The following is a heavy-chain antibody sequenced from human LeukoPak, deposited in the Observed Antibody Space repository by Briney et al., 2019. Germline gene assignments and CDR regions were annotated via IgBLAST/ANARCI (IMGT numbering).Heavy chain of an antibody. CDR3: ARQYSSSPEGAFDI. V-gene: IGHV1-18*01. CDR2: ISAYNGNT. Sequence: ASVKVSCKASGYTFTSYGISWVRQAPGQGLEWMGWISAYNGNTNYAQKLQGRVTMTTDTSTSTAYMELRSLRSDDTVVYYCARQYSSSPEGAFDIWGQGTMVTVSS. J-gene: IGHJ3*02. D-gene: IGHD6-6*01. CDR1: GYTFTSYG.